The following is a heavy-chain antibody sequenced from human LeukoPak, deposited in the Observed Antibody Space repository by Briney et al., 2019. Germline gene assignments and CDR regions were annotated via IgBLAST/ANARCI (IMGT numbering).Heavy chain of an antibody. Sequence: PGESLKISCKGSGYSFTSYWIGWVRQMPGKGLEWMGIIYPGDSDTRYSPSFQGQVTISADKSISTAYLQWSSLKASDTAMYYCARTEATISGVGHMDVWGKGTTVTISS. CDR3: ARTEATISGVGHMDV. V-gene: IGHV5-51*03. CDR2: IYPGDSDT. D-gene: IGHD5-12*01. J-gene: IGHJ6*03. CDR1: GYSFTSYW.